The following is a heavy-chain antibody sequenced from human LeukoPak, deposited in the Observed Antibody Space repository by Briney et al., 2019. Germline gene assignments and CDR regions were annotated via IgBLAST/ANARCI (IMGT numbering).Heavy chain of an antibody. D-gene: IGHD6-19*01. Sequence: ASVKVSCKASGYTFTNYGISWVRQAPGQGLEWMGWISVYNGNTNYAQKFQGRVTMTRNTSISTAYMELSSLRSEDTAVYYCARGRGRYSSGWYGAREDYWGQGTLVTVSS. V-gene: IGHV1-18*01. J-gene: IGHJ4*02. CDR2: ISVYNGNT. CDR1: GYTFTNYG. CDR3: ARGRGRYSSGWYGAREDY.